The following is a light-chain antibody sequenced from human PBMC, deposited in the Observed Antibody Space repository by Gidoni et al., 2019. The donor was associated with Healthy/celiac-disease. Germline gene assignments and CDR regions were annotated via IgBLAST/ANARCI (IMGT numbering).Light chain of an antibody. CDR3: SSYTSSSTRV. V-gene: IGLV2-14*01. CDR2: EVS. Sequence: QSALTQPASVSGSPGQSITISCTGTSSDVGGYNYVSWYQQNPGKAPKLRIYEVSNRPSGVSNRFSGSKSGNTASLTISGLQAEDEADYYCSSYTSSSTRVFGGGTKLTVL. J-gene: IGLJ2*01. CDR1: SSDVGGYNY.